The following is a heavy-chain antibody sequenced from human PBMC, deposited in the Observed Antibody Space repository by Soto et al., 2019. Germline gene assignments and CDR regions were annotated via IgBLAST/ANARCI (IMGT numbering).Heavy chain of an antibody. CDR3: ARDRAQLPDYYYYYMDV. V-gene: IGHV3-7*01. CDR2: IKQDGSEK. D-gene: IGHD2-2*01. J-gene: IGHJ6*03. Sequence: GGSLRLSCAASGFTFSSYWMSWVRQAPGKGLEWVANIKQDGSEKYYVDSVKGRFTISRDNAKNSLYLQMNSLRAEDTAVYYCARDRAQLPDYYYYYMDVWGKGTTVTVSS. CDR1: GFTFSSYW.